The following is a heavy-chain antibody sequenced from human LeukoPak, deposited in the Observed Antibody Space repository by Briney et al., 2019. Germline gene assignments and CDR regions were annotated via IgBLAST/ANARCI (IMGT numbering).Heavy chain of an antibody. D-gene: IGHD6-19*01. V-gene: IGHV4-59*01. CDR2: IYYSGST. CDR1: GGSISSYY. J-gene: IGHJ4*02. CDR3: ARDVGWFDY. Sequence: SETLSLTCTVSGGSISSYYWSWIRQPPGKGLEWIGYIYYSGSTNYNPSLKSRVTISVDTSKNQFSLKPSSVTAADTAVYYCARDVGWFDYWGQGTLVTVSS.